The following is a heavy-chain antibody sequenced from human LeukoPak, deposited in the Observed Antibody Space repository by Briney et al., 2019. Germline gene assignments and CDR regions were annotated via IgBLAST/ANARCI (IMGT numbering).Heavy chain of an antibody. Sequence: GGSLRLSCVASGFILSTSEMNWVRQAPGKGLEWVSYISSSGSTIYYADSVKGRFTISRDNAKNSLYLQMNSLRAEDTAVYYCAELGITMIGGVWGKGTTVTVSS. CDR3: AELGITMIGGV. V-gene: IGHV3-48*03. CDR1: GFILSTSE. CDR2: ISSSGSTI. D-gene: IGHD3-10*02. J-gene: IGHJ6*04.